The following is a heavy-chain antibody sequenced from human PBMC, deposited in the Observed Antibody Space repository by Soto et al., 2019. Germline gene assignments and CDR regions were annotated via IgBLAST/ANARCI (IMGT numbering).Heavy chain of an antibody. CDR2: ISGSGGST. J-gene: IGHJ4*02. V-gene: IGHV3-23*01. CDR1: GFTFSSYA. Sequence: GGSLRLSCAASGFTFSSYAMSWVRQAPGKGLEWVSAISGSGGSTYYADSVKGRFTISRDNSKNTLYLQMNSLRAEDTAVYYCAKDSKGDSSSDDFDYWGQGTLVTVSS. CDR3: AKDSKGDSSSDDFDY. D-gene: IGHD6-6*01.